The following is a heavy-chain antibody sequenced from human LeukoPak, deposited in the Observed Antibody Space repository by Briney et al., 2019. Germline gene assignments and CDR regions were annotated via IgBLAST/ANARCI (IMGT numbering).Heavy chain of an antibody. Sequence: TGGSLRLSCAASGFTFSSYEMNWVRQAPGKGLEWVSYISSSGSTIYYADSVKGRFTISRDNAKNSLYLQMNSLRAEGTAVYYCAREVKQWLVRGVFDYWGQGTLVTVSS. CDR2: ISSSGSTI. CDR1: GFTFSSYE. V-gene: IGHV3-48*03. CDR3: AREVKQWLVRGVFDY. D-gene: IGHD6-19*01. J-gene: IGHJ4*02.